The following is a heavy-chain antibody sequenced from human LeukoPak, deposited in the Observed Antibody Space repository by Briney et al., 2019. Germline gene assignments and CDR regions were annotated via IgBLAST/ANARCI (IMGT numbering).Heavy chain of an antibody. Sequence: SETLSLTCAVYGGSFSGYYWSWIRQPPGKGLEWIGEINHSGSTNYNPSLKSRVTISVDSSKNQFSLKLSSVTAADTAVYYCARGGLRYFDWLGVGYWGQGTLVTVSS. CDR2: INHSGST. D-gene: IGHD3-9*01. J-gene: IGHJ4*02. V-gene: IGHV4-34*01. CDR1: GGSFSGYY. CDR3: ARGGLRYFDWLGVGY.